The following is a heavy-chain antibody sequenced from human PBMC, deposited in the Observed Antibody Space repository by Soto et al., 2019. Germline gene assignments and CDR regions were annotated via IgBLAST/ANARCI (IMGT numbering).Heavy chain of an antibody. Sequence: QVQLVQSGAEVKKPGASVKVSCKASGYTFTSYGISWVRQAPGQGLEWMGWISAYNGNTNYAQKLQGRVTMTTDTXTXXAYMELRSLRSDDTAVYYCARAERWLQSDLGGDDYWGQGTLVTVSS. CDR3: ARAERWLQSDLGGDDY. J-gene: IGHJ4*02. V-gene: IGHV1-18*01. D-gene: IGHD5-12*01. CDR2: ISAYNGNT. CDR1: GYTFTSYG.